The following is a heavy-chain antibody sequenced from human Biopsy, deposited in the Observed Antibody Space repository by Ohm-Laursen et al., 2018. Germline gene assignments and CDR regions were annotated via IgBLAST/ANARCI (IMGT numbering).Heavy chain of an antibody. CDR3: ARAYYYGAGSFYGPWMKV. J-gene: IGHJ6*02. D-gene: IGHD3-10*01. CDR1: GASVNTFDFY. Sequence: SETLSLTCTVSGASVNTFDFYWAWIRQPPGKGFEWIGYIFYSGTTKYNPSLQRQVRLSLDTANNQFSLTLRSVSAADTATYYCARAYYYGAGSFYGPWMKVWGQGTTVSVS. V-gene: IGHV4-61*08. CDR2: IFYSGTT.